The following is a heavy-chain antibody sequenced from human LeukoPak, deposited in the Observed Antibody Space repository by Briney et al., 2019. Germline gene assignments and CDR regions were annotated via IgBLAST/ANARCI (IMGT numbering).Heavy chain of an antibody. CDR1: GYTFTGYY. CDR2: INPNSGGT. CDR3: ASGDNYDSRAYYYSDY. Sequence: GASVKVSCKASGYTFTGYYLHWVRQAPGQGLEWMGWINPNSGGTNYAQKFQGRVTMTRDTSISTAYMDLSRLRSDDTAVYYCASGDNYDSRAYYYSDYWGQGTLVTVSS. D-gene: IGHD3-22*01. J-gene: IGHJ4*02. V-gene: IGHV1-2*02.